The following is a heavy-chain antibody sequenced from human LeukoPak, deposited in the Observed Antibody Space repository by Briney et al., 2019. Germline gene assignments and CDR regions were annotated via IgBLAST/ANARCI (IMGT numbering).Heavy chain of an antibody. Sequence: ASVKVSCKASGYTFTGYYMHWVRQAPGQGLEWMGWINPNSGGTNYAQKFQGRVTMTRDTSISTAYMELSRLRSDDTAVYYCARPYSGYDCEAWFDPWGQGTLVTVSS. CDR3: ARPYSGYDCEAWFDP. CDR1: GYTFTGYY. D-gene: IGHD5-12*01. V-gene: IGHV1-2*02. J-gene: IGHJ5*02. CDR2: INPNSGGT.